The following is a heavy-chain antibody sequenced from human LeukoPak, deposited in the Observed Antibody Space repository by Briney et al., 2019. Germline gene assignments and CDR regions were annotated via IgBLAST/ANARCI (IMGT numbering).Heavy chain of an antibody. V-gene: IGHV5-51*01. CDR1: GYNFSNNW. CDR3: ARRLGSAYPYCFDY. CDR2: IYPGDSDT. J-gene: IGHJ4*02. Sequence: GESLKISCKGSGYNFSNNWIGWVRQMPGKGLEWMGIIYPGDSDTRYSPSFQGQVTISVDKSTSTAYLQWSSLKASDTAMYYCARRLGSAYPYCFDYWGQGTLVTVSS. D-gene: IGHD3-22*01.